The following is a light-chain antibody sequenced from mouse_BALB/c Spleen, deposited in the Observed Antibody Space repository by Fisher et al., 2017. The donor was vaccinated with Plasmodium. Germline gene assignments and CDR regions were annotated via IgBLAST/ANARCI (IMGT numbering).Light chain of an antibody. CDR3: SQSTYLPLT. Sequence: DIVITQSPATLSVTPGDSVSLSRRASQFISNNLHWYQQKSLESPRLLIKYASQSISGIPSRFSGSGSVTDFTLKISRVEAEDLGVYFCSQSTYLPLTFGSGTKLEIK. CDR2: YAS. J-gene: IGKJ4*01. V-gene: IGKV5-43*01. CDR1: QFISNN.